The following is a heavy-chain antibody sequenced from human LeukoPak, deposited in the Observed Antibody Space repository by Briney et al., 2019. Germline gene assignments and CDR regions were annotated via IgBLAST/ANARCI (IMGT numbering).Heavy chain of an antibody. J-gene: IGHJ4*02. CDR1: GFTFSSYW. D-gene: IGHD1-1*01. Sequence: GGSLRLSCAASGFTFSSYWMHWVRQAPGKGLVWVSRINSDGSSTSYADSVKGRFTISRDNAKNSLSLQMNSLRAEDTAVYYCVRKLTGTTYFGSWGQGTLVTVSS. CDR3: VRKLTGTTYFGS. CDR2: INSDGSST. V-gene: IGHV3-74*01.